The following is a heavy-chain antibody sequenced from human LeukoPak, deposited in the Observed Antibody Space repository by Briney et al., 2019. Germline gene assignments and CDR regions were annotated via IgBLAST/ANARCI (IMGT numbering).Heavy chain of an antibody. CDR2: ITWNSATT. J-gene: IGHJ4*02. V-gene: IGHV3-9*01. CDR1: GFTFDDYA. Sequence: GGSLRISCAASGFTFDDYAMHWVRQAPGNGLEWVSGITWNSATTGYADSVKGRFTISRDNAKNSLYLQMNSLRAEDTAFYYCAKDMSSLYSSSPYFDYWGQGTLVTVSS. CDR3: AKDMSSLYSSSPYFDY. D-gene: IGHD6-6*01.